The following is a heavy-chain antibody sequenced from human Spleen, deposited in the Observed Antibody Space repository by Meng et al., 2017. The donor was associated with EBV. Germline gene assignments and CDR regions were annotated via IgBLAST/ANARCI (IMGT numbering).Heavy chain of an antibody. D-gene: IGHD5-12*01. CDR1: GDSIRANSSY. CDR3: ARQVTEWQRFFDY. J-gene: IGHJ4*02. CDR2: IYYSGTT. Sequence: ELQGSGPRLLKPREDLSLTCTVSGDSIRANSSYWGWIRQAPGKGLQWIGSIYYSGTTYYSPSLKSRLTISIDTSKNQFSLKMNSVTAADTAVYYCARQVTEWQRFFDYWGQGALVTVSS. V-gene: IGHV4-39*01.